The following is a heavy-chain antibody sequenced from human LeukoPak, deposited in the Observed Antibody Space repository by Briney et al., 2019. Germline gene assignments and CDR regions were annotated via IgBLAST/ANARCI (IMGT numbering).Heavy chain of an antibody. V-gene: IGHV4-34*01. Sequence: SETLSLTCAVYGGSFSGYYWSWIRQPPGKGLEWIGEINHSGSTNYNPSLKSRVTISVDTSKNQFSLKLSSVTAADTAVYYCARDLSMADLGWFDPWGQGTLVTVSS. CDR2: INHSGST. J-gene: IGHJ5*02. CDR3: ARDLSMADLGWFDP. CDR1: GGSFSGYY. D-gene: IGHD2-8*01.